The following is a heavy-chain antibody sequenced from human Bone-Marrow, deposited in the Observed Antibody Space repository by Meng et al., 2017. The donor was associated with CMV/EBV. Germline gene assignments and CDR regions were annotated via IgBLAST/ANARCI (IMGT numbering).Heavy chain of an antibody. V-gene: IGHV1-69*10. D-gene: IGHD3-10*01. J-gene: IGHJ5*02. CDR1: GGTFSSYA. CDR3: ARQGITMVRGATNWFDP. Sequence: SVKVSCKASGGTFSSYAISWVRQAPGQGLEWMGGIIPILGIANYAQKFQGRVTITTDESTSTAYMELSSLRSEDTAVYYCARQGITMVRGATNWFDPWGQGTLVTFSS. CDR2: IIPILGIA.